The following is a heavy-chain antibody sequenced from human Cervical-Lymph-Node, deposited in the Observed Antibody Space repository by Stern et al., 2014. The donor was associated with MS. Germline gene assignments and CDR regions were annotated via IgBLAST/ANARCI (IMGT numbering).Heavy chain of an antibody. D-gene: IGHD5-18*01. CDR1: GGTFRSYG. CDR3: ARDTDMRRGDY. V-gene: IGHV1-69*01. J-gene: IGHJ4*02. Sequence: VQLVESGAEVKKPGASVKVSCKASGGTFRSYGVSWVRQAPGQGLEWMGGIIPIFGTSIDAQKFQGRFTIIADESTSTVFMELSSLRSDDTAVYYCARDTDMRRGDYWGQGTLVTVSS. CDR2: IIPIFGTS.